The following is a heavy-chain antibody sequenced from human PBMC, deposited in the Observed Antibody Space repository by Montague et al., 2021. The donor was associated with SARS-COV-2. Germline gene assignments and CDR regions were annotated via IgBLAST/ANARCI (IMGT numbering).Heavy chain of an antibody. Sequence: SLRLPCAASGFTFRDTAMNWARQAPGKGLEWVSLISYNGGSTYYADSVKGRFTISRDNSNNTLYLQMNSLRAEDTAIYYCARDIECSFWGQGTLVTVSS. V-gene: IGHV3-23*01. D-gene: IGHD2-15*01. CDR3: ARDIECSF. J-gene: IGHJ4*02. CDR1: GFTFRDTA. CDR2: ISYNGGST.